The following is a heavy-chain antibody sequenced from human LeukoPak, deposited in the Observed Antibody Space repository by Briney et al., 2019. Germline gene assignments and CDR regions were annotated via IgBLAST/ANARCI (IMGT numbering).Heavy chain of an antibody. CDR2: ISSSGTYI. Sequence: SGGSLRLSCAASGFTFSRFSMNWVRQAPGKGLEWVSSISSSGTYIYYADSVKGRFTISRDSAKNSLYLQMNSLRAEDTAVYYCARDPGYYGSETWGQGTMVTVSS. V-gene: IGHV3-21*01. D-gene: IGHD3-10*01. J-gene: IGHJ3*01. CDR3: ARDPGYYGSET. CDR1: GFTFSRFS.